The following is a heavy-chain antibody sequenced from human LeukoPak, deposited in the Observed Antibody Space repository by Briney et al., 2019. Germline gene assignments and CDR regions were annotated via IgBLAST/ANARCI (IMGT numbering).Heavy chain of an antibody. D-gene: IGHD3-22*01. J-gene: IGHJ4*02. V-gene: IGHV1-69*04. CDR3: ARASPMIVVVTPYYFDY. CDR1: GGTFSSYA. Sequence: ASVKVSCKASGGTFSSYAISWVRQAPGQGLEWMGRIIPILGIANYAQKFQGRVTITADKSTSTAYMELSSLRSEDTAVYYCARASPMIVVVTPYYFDYWGQGTLVTVSS. CDR2: IIPILGIA.